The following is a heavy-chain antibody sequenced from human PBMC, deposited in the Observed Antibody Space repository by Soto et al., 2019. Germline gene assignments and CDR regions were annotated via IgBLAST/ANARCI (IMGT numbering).Heavy chain of an antibody. Sequence: ASVKVSCKASGGTFSSYAISWVRQTPGQGLEWMGGIIPIFGTANYAQKFQGRVTITADKSTSTAYMELSSLRSEDTAVYYCVNYYDSSGPSSDYYYGMDVWGQGTTVTVSS. J-gene: IGHJ6*02. CDR3: VNYYDSSGPSSDYYYGMDV. D-gene: IGHD3-22*01. CDR2: IIPIFGTA. V-gene: IGHV1-69*06. CDR1: GGTFSSYA.